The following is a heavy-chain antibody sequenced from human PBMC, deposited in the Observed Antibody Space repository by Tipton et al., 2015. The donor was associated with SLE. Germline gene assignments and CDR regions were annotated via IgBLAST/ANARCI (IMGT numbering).Heavy chain of an antibody. V-gene: IGHV3-33*07. Sequence: SLRLSCAASGFTFSNYGMYWVRQAPGKGLEWVALIWDDGSNEYYADSVRGRFTISRDNSRNTLYPQMNSLRDEDTAVYYCARGLVVYDIEVGALDIWGQGTMVTVAS. CDR2: IWDDGSNE. D-gene: IGHD2-8*02. CDR1: GFTFSNYG. CDR3: ARGLVVYDIEVGALDI. J-gene: IGHJ3*02.